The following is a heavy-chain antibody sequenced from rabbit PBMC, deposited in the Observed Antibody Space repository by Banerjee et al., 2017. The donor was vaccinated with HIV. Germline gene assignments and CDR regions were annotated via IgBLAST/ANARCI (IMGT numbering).Heavy chain of an antibody. CDR2: IYTGGGST. J-gene: IGHJ3*01. V-gene: IGHV1S45*01. Sequence: QQQLEESGGGLVKPGGTLTLTCNASGFDFSSNAMCWVRQAPGKGLEWIGCIYTGGGSTVYASWAKGPFTISKTSSTTVTLQMTSLTAADTATYFCARGHTSGYGGDAIDLDLWGQGTLVTVS. D-gene: IGHD6-1*01. CDR1: GFDFSSNA. CDR3: ARGHTSGYGGDAIDLDL.